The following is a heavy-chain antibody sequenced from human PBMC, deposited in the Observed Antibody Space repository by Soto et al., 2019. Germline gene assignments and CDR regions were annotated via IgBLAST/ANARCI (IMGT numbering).Heavy chain of an antibody. CDR1: EFTFSSYA. Sequence: GGSLRLSYAASEFTFSSYAMSWVRQAPGKGLEWVSAISGSGGSTYYADSVKGRFTISRDNSKNTLYLQMNSLRAEDTAVYYCAKDHYGDHDAFDIWGQGTMVTVSS. CDR3: AKDHYGDHDAFDI. J-gene: IGHJ3*02. V-gene: IGHV3-23*01. D-gene: IGHD4-17*01. CDR2: ISGSGGST.